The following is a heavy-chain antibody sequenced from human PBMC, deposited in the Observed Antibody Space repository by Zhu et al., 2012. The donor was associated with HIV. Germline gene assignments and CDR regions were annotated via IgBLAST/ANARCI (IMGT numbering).Heavy chain of an antibody. D-gene: IGHD6-19*01. J-gene: IGHJ6*02. Sequence: QVQLQESGPGLVKPSETLSLTCSVSRVSFSSYYWNWIRQSAGKGLEWIGRIYSSGSTNYNPFLKSRVTMSVGTSKNQFSLKLSSVTAADTAVYYCARELGAVTGRVYYYGMDVWGQGTTVTVSS. CDR3: ARELGAVTGRVYYYGMDV. CDR2: IYSSGST. V-gene: IGHV4-4*07. CDR1: RVSFSSYY.